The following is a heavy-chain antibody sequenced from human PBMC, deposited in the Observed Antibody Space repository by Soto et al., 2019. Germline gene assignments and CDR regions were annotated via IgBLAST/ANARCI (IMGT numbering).Heavy chain of an antibody. CDR1: RFTFSTYE. CDR3: VRYCSTTLCNGVATRTFDY. V-gene: IGHV3-48*03. Sequence: GGSLRLSCAASRFTFSTYEMHWVRQAPGKGLEWVSYISSSVSTVYYADSVKGRFTISRDNTRNSLYLQMNSLRDEDTALYYCVRYCSTTLCNGVATRTFDYWGQGTPVTVSS. D-gene: IGHD2-2*01. J-gene: IGHJ4*02. CDR2: ISSSVSTV.